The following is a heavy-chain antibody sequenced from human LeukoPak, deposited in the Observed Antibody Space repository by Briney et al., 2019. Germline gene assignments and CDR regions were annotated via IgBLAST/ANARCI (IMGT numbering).Heavy chain of an antibody. J-gene: IGHJ4*02. D-gene: IGHD3-16*02. V-gene: IGHV4-30-2*03. CDR2: IYHSGST. Sequence: LSLTCAVSGGSISSGGYSWSWIRQPPGKGLEWIGYIYHSGSTYYNPSLKSRVTISVDTSRNHFSLRLSSVTAADTAVYYCARRLSGYTFDYWGQGTLVTVSS. CDR1: GGSISSGGYS. CDR3: ARRLSGYTFDY.